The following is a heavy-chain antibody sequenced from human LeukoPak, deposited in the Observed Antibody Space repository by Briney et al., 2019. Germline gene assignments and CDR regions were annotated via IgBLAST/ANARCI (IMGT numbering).Heavy chain of an antibody. CDR3: ARQGGLLWFGELSSHTYSWFDP. J-gene: IGHJ5*02. V-gene: IGHV4-61*02. CDR1: GGSISSGSYY. CDR2: IYTSGST. D-gene: IGHD3-10*01. Sequence: PSQTLSLTCTVSGGSISSGSYYWSWIRQPAGKGLEWIGRIYTSGSTNYNPSLKSRVTISVDTSKNQFSLKLSSVTAADTAVYYCARQGGLLWFGELSSHTYSWFDPWGQGTLVTVSS.